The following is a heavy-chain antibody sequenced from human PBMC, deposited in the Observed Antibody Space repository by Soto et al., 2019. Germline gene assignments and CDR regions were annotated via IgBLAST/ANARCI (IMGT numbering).Heavy chain of an antibody. D-gene: IGHD3-16*02. J-gene: IGHJ3*02. CDR2: IYYSVST. Sequence: QVQLQESGPGLVKPSETLSLTCTVSGGSSSSYYWSWIRQPPGKGLEWMGYIYYSVSTNYNPSLKSRVAITVDTSKNQFSLKLSSVTAADTAVYYCARAVITTPKLEAFDIWGQGTMVTVSS. V-gene: IGHV4-59*01. CDR1: GGSSSSYY. CDR3: ARAVITTPKLEAFDI.